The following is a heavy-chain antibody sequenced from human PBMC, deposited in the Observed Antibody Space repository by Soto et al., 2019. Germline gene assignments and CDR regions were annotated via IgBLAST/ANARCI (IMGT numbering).Heavy chain of an antibody. J-gene: IGHJ5*02. Sequence: SETLSLTCTFSVVSISSGGYYCSWIRQHPGKGLEWIGYIYYSGSTYYNPSLKSRVTISVDTSKNQFSLKLSSVTAADTAVYYCARDGKVGYTMKIDPGGQGTLVTVS. CDR3: ARDGKVGYTMKIDP. CDR2: IYYSGST. CDR1: VVSISSGGYY. D-gene: IGHD3-22*01. V-gene: IGHV4-31*03.